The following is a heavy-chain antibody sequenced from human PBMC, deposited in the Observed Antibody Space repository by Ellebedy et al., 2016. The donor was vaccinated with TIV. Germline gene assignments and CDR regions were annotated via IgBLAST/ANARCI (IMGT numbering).Heavy chain of an antibody. CDR2: MNPDSGNT. J-gene: IGHJ2*01. V-gene: IGHV1-8*01. Sequence: AASVKVSCKASGYSFTSYDINWVREAPGQGLEWLGWMNPDSGNTGYARSFQGRVTMTRNTSTNTAYMDLNTLRSEDTAVYYCTRGPPGGAPTREWFFDVWGCGTLVIVSS. CDR3: TRGPPGGAPTREWFFDV. D-gene: IGHD3-10*01. CDR1: GYSFTSYD.